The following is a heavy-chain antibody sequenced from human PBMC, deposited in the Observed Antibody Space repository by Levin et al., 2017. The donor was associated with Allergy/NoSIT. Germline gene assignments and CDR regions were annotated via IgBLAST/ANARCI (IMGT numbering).Heavy chain of an antibody. J-gene: IGHJ4*02. Sequence: SCTVSDDSISSVSHYWSWIRQPAGEGLEWIGRIYNSGTTNYNPSLESRVIISLDTSKNQFSLKLSSVTAADTALYYCARSGRSLHYFDYWGQGTLVAVSS. CDR2: IYNSGTT. D-gene: IGHD3-10*01. CDR1: DDSISSVSHY. CDR3: ARSGRSLHYFDY. V-gene: IGHV4-61*02.